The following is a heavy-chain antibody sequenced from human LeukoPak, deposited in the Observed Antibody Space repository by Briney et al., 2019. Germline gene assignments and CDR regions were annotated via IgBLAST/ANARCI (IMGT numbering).Heavy chain of an antibody. CDR2: IYSGGNT. V-gene: IGHV3-66*01. CDR3: ARDNGDYLGYGMDV. D-gene: IGHD5-12*01. J-gene: IGHJ6*02. Sequence: PGGSLRLSCAASGFTVSSDYMIWVRQAPGKGLEWVSIIYSGGNTYYADSVKGRFTISRDNSKNTLYLQMNSLRAEDTAVYYCARDNGDYLGYGMDVWGQGTTVTVSS. CDR1: GFTVSSDY.